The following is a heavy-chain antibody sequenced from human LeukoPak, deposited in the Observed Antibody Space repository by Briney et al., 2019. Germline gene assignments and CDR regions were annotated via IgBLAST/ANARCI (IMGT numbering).Heavy chain of an antibody. Sequence: PSETLSLTCSVSGGSISTYFWSWIRQSPGKGLEWIGYISYTGSTTYNPSLRSRLTISVDTSKHQFSLKLSAVTAADTAVYYCARGPHKFDYWGQGSLVTVSS. CDR3: ARGPHKFDY. CDR2: ISYTGST. J-gene: IGHJ4*02. V-gene: IGHV4-59*01. CDR1: GGSISTYF.